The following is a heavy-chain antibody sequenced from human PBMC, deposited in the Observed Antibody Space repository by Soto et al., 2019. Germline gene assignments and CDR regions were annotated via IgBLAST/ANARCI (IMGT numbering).Heavy chain of an antibody. CDR2: IYYSGST. D-gene: IGHD6-19*01. V-gene: IGHV4-30-4*01. CDR1: GGSISSGDYY. J-gene: IGHJ4*02. Sequence: QVQLQESGPGLVKPSQTLSLTCTVSGGSISSGDYYWSWIRQPPGKGLEWIGYIYYSGSTYYNPSLKSRVTISVDTSKNQFSLKLSSVTAADTAVYYCARASPQFSHSGWGEDDYWGQGTLVTVSS. CDR3: ARASPQFSHSGWGEDDY.